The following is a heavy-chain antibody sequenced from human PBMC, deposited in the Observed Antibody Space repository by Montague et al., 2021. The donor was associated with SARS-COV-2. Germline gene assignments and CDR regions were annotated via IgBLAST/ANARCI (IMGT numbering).Heavy chain of an antibody. CDR2: TYYRSRWSN. Sequence: CAISGDSVSCNRATWHWIRQSPSRGLEWLGRTYYRSRWSNDYAVSVRSRIIINPDTSTNQFSLQLSSVPPEDTAVYFCARERWAVGVSFDYWGQGTLVTVSS. D-gene: IGHD1-26*01. V-gene: IGHV6-1*01. J-gene: IGHJ4*02. CDR3: ARERWAVGVSFDY. CDR1: GDSVSCNRAT.